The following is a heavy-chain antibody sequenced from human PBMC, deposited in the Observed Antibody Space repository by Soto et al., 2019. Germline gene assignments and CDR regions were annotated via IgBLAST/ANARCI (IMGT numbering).Heavy chain of an antibody. D-gene: IGHD6-6*01. Sequence: PSETLSLTCAASGDSISRGGYSWTWIRQPPGKALEWIGNIYDSGSTSYNPSLKSPVTMSVDTSKKQFSLRLTSVTAADTAVYFCARGSSSYYDYGMDVWGQGTTVTVSS. CDR3: ARGSSSYYDYGMDV. V-gene: IGHV4-30-2*01. CDR2: IYDSGST. J-gene: IGHJ6*02. CDR1: GDSISRGGYS.